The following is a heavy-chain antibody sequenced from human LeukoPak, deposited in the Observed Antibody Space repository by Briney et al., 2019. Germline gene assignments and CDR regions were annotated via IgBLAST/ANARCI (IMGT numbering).Heavy chain of an antibody. V-gene: IGHV4-34*01. CDR1: GGSFSGYY. J-gene: IGHJ5*02. Sequence: SETLSLTCAVYGGSFSGYYWSWIRQPPGKGREWIGEINHSGSTNYNPSLKSRVTISVDTSKNQFSLKLSSVTAADTAVYYCARVPLAAALGSDWFDPWGQGTLVTVSS. CDR3: ARVPLAAALGSDWFDP. D-gene: IGHD6-13*01. CDR2: INHSGST.